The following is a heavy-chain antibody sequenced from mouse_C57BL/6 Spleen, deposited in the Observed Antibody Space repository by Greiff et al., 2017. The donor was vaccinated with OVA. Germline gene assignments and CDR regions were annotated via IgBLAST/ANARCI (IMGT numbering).Heavy chain of an antibody. CDR3: ARSHYDRGDY. D-gene: IGHD2-4*01. J-gene: IGHJ2*01. Sequence: EVQLQQSGPELVKPGASVKISCKASGYTFTDYYMNWVKQSHGKSLEWIGDINPNNGGTSYNQKFKGKATLTVDKSSSTAYMELRSLTSEDSAVYYCARSHYDRGDYWGQGTTLTVSS. CDR2: INPNNGGT. V-gene: IGHV1-26*01. CDR1: GYTFTDYY.